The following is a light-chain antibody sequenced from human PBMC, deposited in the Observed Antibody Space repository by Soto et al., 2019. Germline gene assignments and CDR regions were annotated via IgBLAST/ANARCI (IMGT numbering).Light chain of an antibody. Sequence: EIVMTQTPLSLSVTPGQPASISCKSSQSLLYRDGTTYLSWYLQKPFQPPQLLIHEVSNRFSGVPARFSGSGSGTDCTLKISRGEAEDVGLYYCMQSVQFPLTFGGGTKVEI. CDR2: EVS. CDR1: QSLLYRDGTTY. CDR3: MQSVQFPLT. V-gene: IGKV2D-29*01. J-gene: IGKJ4*01.